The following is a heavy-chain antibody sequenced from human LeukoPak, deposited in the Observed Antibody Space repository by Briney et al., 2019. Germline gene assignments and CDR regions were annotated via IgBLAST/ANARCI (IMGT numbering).Heavy chain of an antibody. CDR3: ARVRSSGSLRYFDY. Sequence: SETLSLTCAVYGGSFSGYYWSWIRQPPGKGLEWIGEINHSGSTNYNPSLKSRVTIPVDTSKNQFSLKLSSVTAADTAVYYCARVRSSGSLRYFDYWGQGTLVTVSS. V-gene: IGHV4-34*01. D-gene: IGHD3-22*01. CDR2: INHSGST. J-gene: IGHJ4*02. CDR1: GGSFSGYY.